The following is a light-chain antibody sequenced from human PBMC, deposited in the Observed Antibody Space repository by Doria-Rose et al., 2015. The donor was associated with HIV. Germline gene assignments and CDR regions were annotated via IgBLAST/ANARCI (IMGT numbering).Light chain of an antibody. CDR1: QSLLYTSKNY. J-gene: IGKJ3*01. V-gene: IGKV4-1*01. CDR2: WAS. CDR3: QQYYDTPS. Sequence: TQSPESLGMSLGERATLNRKSNQSLLYTSKNYLAWYQRKPGQPPKLLIYWASTRQSGVPARFSGSGSGTDFTPTISSLEAEDVAVYYCQQYYDTPSFGPGTTVDIQ.